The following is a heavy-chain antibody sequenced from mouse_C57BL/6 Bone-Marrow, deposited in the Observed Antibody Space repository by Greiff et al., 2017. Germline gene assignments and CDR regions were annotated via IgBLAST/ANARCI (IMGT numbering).Heavy chain of an antibody. CDR1: GYTFTSYW. CDR3: TVLYYYGSSYY. Sequence: VQLQQPGAELVMPGASVKLSCKASGYTFTSYWMHWVKQRPGQGLEWIGEIDPSDSYTNYNQKFKGKSTLTVDKSSSTAYMQLSSLTSEDTAVYYCTVLYYYGSSYYWGQGTTLTVSS. J-gene: IGHJ2*01. CDR2: IDPSDSYT. V-gene: IGHV1-69*01. D-gene: IGHD1-1*01.